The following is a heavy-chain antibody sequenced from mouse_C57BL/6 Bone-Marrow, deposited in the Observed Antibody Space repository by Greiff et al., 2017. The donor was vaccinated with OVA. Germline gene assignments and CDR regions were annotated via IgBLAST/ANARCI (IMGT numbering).Heavy chain of an antibody. Sequence: QVQLQQSGAELVKPGASVKLSCKASGYTFTSYWMHWVKQRPGQGLEWIGMIHPNSGSTNYNEKFKSKATLTVDKSSSTAYMQLSSLTSEDSAGDCCAREGTKAGLAYWGQGTLVTVSA. J-gene: IGHJ3*01. CDR3: AREGTKAGLAY. CDR1: GYTFTSYW. CDR2: IHPNSGST. V-gene: IGHV1-64*01. D-gene: IGHD1-2*01.